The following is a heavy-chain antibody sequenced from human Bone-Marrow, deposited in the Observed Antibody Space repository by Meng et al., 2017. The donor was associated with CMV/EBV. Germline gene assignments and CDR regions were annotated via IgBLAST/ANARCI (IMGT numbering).Heavy chain of an antibody. J-gene: IGHJ6*02. V-gene: IGHV4-59*01. D-gene: IGHD3-3*01. CDR1: GGSISSYY. Sequence: SETLSLTCTVSGGSISSYYWSWIRQPPGKGLEWIGYMYYSGSTNYNPSLKSRVTISVDTSKNQFSLKLSRLRFDDTAVYYCATGQGRYFWSGYWDVWGQGTTVTVSS. CDR2: MYYSGST. CDR3: ATGQGRYFWSGYWDV.